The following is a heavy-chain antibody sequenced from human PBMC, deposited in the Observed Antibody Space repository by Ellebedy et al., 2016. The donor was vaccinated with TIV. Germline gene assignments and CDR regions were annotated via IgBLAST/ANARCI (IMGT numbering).Heavy chain of an antibody. V-gene: IGHV4-39*07. D-gene: IGHD3-16*01. Sequence: SETLSLTCSVSGVSIISDTFYWGWIRQPPGKGLEWIGNIHYTGSTFHNPSLRSRGTISVDTSKNQFSLKLTSVTAADTAVYYCADKHGGTYWGQGILVTVSS. CDR2: IHYTGST. CDR3: ADKHGGTY. CDR1: GVSIISDTFY. J-gene: IGHJ4*02.